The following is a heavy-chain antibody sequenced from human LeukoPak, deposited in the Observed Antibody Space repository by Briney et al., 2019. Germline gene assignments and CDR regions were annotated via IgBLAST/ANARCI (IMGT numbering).Heavy chain of an antibody. CDR2: IYYSGST. D-gene: IGHD3-22*01. V-gene: IGHV4-30-4*01. CDR1: GGSISSGDYY. CDR3: ASPPVGYYDSSGYYLNY. Sequence: SQTLSLTCTVSGGSISSGDYYWSWIRQPPGKGLEWIGYIYYSGSTYYNPSLKSRVTISVDTSKNQFSLKLSSVTAADTAVYYCASPPVGYYDSSGYYLNYWGQGTLVSVSS. J-gene: IGHJ4*02.